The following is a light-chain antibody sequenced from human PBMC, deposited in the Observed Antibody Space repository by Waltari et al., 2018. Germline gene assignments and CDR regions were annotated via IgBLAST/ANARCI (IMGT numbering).Light chain of an antibody. V-gene: IGKV3-11*01. CDR1: QSVSNY. CDR2: DAS. Sequence: ETVLTQSPATLSLSPGERATLSCRASQSVSNYLAWYQQKPGQAPRLLIYDASKRDTGIPARCSGSGSGTDFTLTISSLEPEDFAVYYCQQRSNWLTFGGGTKVEIK. CDR3: QQRSNWLT. J-gene: IGKJ4*01.